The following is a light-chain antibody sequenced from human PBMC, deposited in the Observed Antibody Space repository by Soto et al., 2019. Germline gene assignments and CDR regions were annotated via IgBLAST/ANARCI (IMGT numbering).Light chain of an antibody. CDR1: KGIINY. V-gene: IGKV1-9*01. CDR3: QQLFMSPPT. Sequence: IQLTQSPSSLSASVGDRVTITCRASKGIINYLAWYQQKPGKAPKLLIYGASTLHSGVPSRFGVSGSGTDFTLTVSRLQPEDFATYDCQQLFMSPPTFGPGTKVDI. CDR2: GAS. J-gene: IGKJ3*01.